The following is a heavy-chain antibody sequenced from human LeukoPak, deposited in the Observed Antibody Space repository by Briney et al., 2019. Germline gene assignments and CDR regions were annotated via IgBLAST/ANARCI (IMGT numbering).Heavy chain of an antibody. CDR1: GYTLTELS. Sequence: ASVKVSCKVSGYTLTELSMHWVRQAPGKGLEWMGGFDPEDGETIYAQKFQGRVTIARNTSISTAYMELSSLRSEDTAVYYCARGGAGVGGAFDYWGQGTLVTVSS. V-gene: IGHV1-24*01. CDR3: ARGGAGVGGAFDY. J-gene: IGHJ4*02. D-gene: IGHD3-16*01. CDR2: FDPEDGET.